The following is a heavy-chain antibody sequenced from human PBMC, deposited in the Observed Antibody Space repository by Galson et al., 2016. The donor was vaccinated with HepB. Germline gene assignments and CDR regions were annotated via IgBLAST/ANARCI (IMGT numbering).Heavy chain of an antibody. CDR2: IYPGDSDT. Sequence: QSGAEVKKPGESLEISCKGSGYRFTNYCIGWVRQMPGKGLEWMGIIYPGDSDTRYSPSFQGQVTFSADKSISTAYLQWSSLKASDIAMYYCARHLYSSGWSGGDDAFDIWGQGTMVTVSS. J-gene: IGHJ3*02. D-gene: IGHD6-19*01. V-gene: IGHV5-51*01. CDR3: ARHLYSSGWSGGDDAFDI. CDR1: GYRFTNYC.